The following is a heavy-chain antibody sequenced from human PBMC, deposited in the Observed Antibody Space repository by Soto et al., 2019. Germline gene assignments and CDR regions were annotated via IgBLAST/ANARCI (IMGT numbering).Heavy chain of an antibody. Sequence: PSETLSLTCTVSGGSISSYYWNWIRQSPGKGLEWIASLDYSGTTNYNPSLKSRITTSVDPSKKQFSLKMRSVTAADTAVYYCARDSFPPYSSSSKGFDYWGQVSLVTVSS. V-gene: IGHV4-59*01. CDR2: LDYSGTT. D-gene: IGHD6-6*01. CDR1: GGSISSYY. CDR3: ARDSFPPYSSSSKGFDY. J-gene: IGHJ4*02.